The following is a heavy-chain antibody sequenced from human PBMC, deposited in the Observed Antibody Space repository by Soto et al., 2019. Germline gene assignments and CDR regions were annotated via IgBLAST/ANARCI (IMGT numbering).Heavy chain of an antibody. V-gene: IGHV1-46*01. D-gene: IGHD3-16*02. J-gene: IGHJ6*02. CDR3: ARDRVSSDGYYYYYGMDV. Sequence: GASVKVSCKASGYTFTSYYMHWVRQAPGQGLEWMGIINPSGGSTSYAQKFQGRVTMTRDTSTSTVYMELSSLRSEDTAVYYCARDRVSSDGYYYYYGMDVWGQGTTVTVSS. CDR2: INPSGGST. CDR1: GYTFTSYY.